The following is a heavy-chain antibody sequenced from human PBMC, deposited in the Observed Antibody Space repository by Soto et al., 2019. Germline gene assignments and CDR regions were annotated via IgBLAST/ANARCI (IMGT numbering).Heavy chain of an antibody. J-gene: IGHJ6*02. D-gene: IGHD3-3*01. CDR2: IIPIFGTA. CDR1: GGTFSSYA. Sequence: QVQLVQSGAEVKKPGSSVKVSCKASGGTFSSYAISWVRQAPGQGLEWMGGIIPIFGTANYAQKFQGRVTITADETTSTANMELSSLRSEETGVYYCARDFGVVIIETSGYDYYYYGIDVWGQGTTVTVSS. V-gene: IGHV1-69*12. CDR3: ARDFGVVIIETSGYDYYYYGIDV.